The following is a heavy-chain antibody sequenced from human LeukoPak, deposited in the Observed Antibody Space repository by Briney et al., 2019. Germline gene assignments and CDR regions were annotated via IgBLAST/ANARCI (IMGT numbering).Heavy chain of an antibody. CDR2: IIPIFGTA. CDR1: GGTFSSYA. V-gene: IGHV1-69*13. CDR3: AIDRPYYFDY. Sequence: AASVKVSCKASGGTFSSYAISWVRQAPGQGLEWMGGIIPIFGTANYAQKFQGRVTITADESTSTAYMELSSLRSEDTAVYYCAIDRPYYFDYWGQGTLVTVSS. J-gene: IGHJ4*02.